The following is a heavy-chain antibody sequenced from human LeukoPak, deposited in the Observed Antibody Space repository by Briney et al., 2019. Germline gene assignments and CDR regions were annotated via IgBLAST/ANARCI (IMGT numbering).Heavy chain of an antibody. J-gene: IGHJ4*02. CDR3: ARRSDGGLYDSSGYPFDY. CDR1: GGSISSYY. Sequence: SETLSLTCTVSGGSISSYYWSWTRQPPGKGLEWIGYVYYSGSANYNPSLKSRVTISVDTSKNQFSLKLSSVTAADTAVYYCARRSDGGLYDSSGYPFDYWGQGTLVTVSS. D-gene: IGHD3-22*01. V-gene: IGHV4-59*08. CDR2: VYYSGSA.